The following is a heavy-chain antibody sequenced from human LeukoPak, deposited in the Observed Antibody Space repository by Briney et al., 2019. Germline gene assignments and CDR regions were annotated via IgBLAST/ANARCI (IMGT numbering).Heavy chain of an antibody. Sequence: SETLSLTCTVSGGSISSGGYYWSWIRQHPGKGLEWIGYIYYSGSTYYNPSLKSRVTISVDTSKNQFSLKLSSVTAADTAVYYCARDAYSSSWDYYYYYMDVWGKGTTVTVSS. D-gene: IGHD6-6*01. CDR1: GGSISSGGYY. J-gene: IGHJ6*03. CDR3: ARDAYSSSWDYYYYYMDV. CDR2: IYYSGST. V-gene: IGHV4-31*03.